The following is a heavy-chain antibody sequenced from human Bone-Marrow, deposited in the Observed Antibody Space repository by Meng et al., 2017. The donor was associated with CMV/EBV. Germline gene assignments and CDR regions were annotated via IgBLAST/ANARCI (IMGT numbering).Heavy chain of an antibody. CDR2: IYSGGST. CDR3: AKDLPYSKKLRYGMDV. Sequence: GESLKISCAASGFTVSSNYMSWVRQAPGKGLEWVSVIYSGGSTYYADSVKGRFTISRDNSKNTLYLQMNSLRAEDTAVYYCAKDLPYSKKLRYGMDVWGQGTTVTVSS. CDR1: GFTVSSNY. D-gene: IGHD6-13*01. V-gene: IGHV3-53*01. J-gene: IGHJ6*02.